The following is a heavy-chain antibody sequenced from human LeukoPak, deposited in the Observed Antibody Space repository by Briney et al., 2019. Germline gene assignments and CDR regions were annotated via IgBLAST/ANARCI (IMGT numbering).Heavy chain of an antibody. Sequence: ASVKVSCKASGYTFTGYYMHWVRQAPGQGLEWMGWINPNSGGTNYAQKFQGRVTMTRDTSIGTAYMELSRLISDDTAIYYCAMTPCSGDICFFDFWGQGTLVTVSS. D-gene: IGHD2-15*01. CDR3: AMTPCSGDICFFDF. CDR1: GYTFTGYY. CDR2: INPNSGGT. V-gene: IGHV1-2*02. J-gene: IGHJ4*02.